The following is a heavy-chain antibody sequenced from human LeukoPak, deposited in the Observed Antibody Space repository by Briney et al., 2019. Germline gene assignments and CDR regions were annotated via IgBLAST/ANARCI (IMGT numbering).Heavy chain of an antibody. CDR3: ARHGDGYKRLFDY. D-gene: IGHD5-24*01. V-gene: IGHV1-2*02. Sequence: ASVKVSCKASGYTFTDYFIHWVRQAPGQGLEWMGWINPNSGGTNYAQKFQGRVTMTRDTSISTAYLQWSSLKASDTAMYYCARHGDGYKRLFDYWGQGTLVTVSS. CDR2: INPNSGGT. CDR1: GYTFTDYF. J-gene: IGHJ4*02.